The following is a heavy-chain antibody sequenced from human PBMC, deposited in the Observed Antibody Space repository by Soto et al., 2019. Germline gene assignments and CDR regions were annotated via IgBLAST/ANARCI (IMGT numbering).Heavy chain of an antibody. Sequence: QLQLEESGPGLVKSSETLSLTCSVSGDSISSSSYYWGWIRQSPGEGLEWIGNIHGNGGTQYNPSLSGRVIIPVDTSANQFSLRLTSVTAADTAVYYCASRYGPSEFDHWGQGSLVTVSS. J-gene: IGHJ4*02. CDR3: ASRYGPSEFDH. CDR1: GDSISSSSYY. V-gene: IGHV4-39*01. CDR2: IHGNGGT. D-gene: IGHD3-9*01.